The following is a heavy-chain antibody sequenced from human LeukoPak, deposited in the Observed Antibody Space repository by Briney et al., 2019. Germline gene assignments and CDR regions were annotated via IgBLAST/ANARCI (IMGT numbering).Heavy chain of an antibody. CDR3: ARDRGVATDLDS. CDR1: GYNFSVYY. D-gene: IGHD5-12*01. CDR2: INPSSGGT. J-gene: IGHJ4*02. Sequence: ASVKVSFKASGYNFSVYYLHWVRQAPGQGLEWMGWINPSSGGTSYAQNFQGRVSMTRDTSINTAYMELSRLRSDDTAVYFCARDRGVATDLDSWGQGTLVTVSS. V-gene: IGHV1-2*02.